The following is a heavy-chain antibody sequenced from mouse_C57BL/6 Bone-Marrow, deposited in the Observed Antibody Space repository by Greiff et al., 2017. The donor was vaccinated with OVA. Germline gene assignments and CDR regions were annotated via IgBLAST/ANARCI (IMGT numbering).Heavy chain of an antibody. CDR3: ASEGAMDY. J-gene: IGHJ4*01. CDR2: ISSGSSTI. Sequence: DVQLVESGGGLVKPGGSLKLSCAASGFTFSDYGMHWVRQAPEKGLEWVAYISSGSSTIYYADTVKGRFTITRDNAKNTLFLQMTMLRSEDTAMYYCASEGAMDYWGQGTSVTVSS. V-gene: IGHV5-17*01. CDR1: GFTFSDYG.